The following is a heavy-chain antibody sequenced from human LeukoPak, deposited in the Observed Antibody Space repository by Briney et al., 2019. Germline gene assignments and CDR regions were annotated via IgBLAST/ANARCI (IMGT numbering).Heavy chain of an antibody. D-gene: IGHD2-2*01. CDR3: ARGDFCSSSSCYFRPMHV. J-gene: IGHJ6*03. V-gene: IGHV4-59*01. Sequence: SETLSLTCTVSGGSISYYYWSWIRQPPGKGLEGMGYIYYSGSTTYNPSLKCRGTMSVHTAKNQFSLKLRSVTAAETAVYYCARGDFCSSSSCYFRPMHVWGKGSSVTVSS. CDR1: GGSISYYY. CDR2: IYYSGST.